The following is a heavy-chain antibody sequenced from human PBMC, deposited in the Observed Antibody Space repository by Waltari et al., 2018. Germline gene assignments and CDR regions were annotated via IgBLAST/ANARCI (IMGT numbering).Heavy chain of an antibody. CDR2: INPNSGGT. J-gene: IGHJ5*02. Sequence: VPLVQSGAEVKKPGASVKVSCKASGYTFTGYYMPWVRQAPGQGLEWMGRINPNSGGTNYAQKFQGRVTMTRDTSISTAYMELSRLRADDTAVYYCARALIAAPVCRFDPWGQGTLVTVSS. CDR3: ARALIAAPVCRFDP. CDR1: GYTFTGYY. V-gene: IGHV1-2*06. D-gene: IGHD6-13*01.